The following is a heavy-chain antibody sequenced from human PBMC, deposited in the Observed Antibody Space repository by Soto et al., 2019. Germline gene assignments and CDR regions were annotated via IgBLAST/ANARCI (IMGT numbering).Heavy chain of an antibody. J-gene: IGHJ5*02. D-gene: IGHD6-13*01. CDR2: IIPIFGTA. CDR3: ARVPTTSSSWYVSWLDT. V-gene: IGHV1-69*12. Sequence: QVQLVQSGAEVKKPGSSVKVSCKASGGTFSSYAISWVRQAPGQGLEWMGGIIPIFGTASYAQKFRGRVTITGDESTSTAYMELSSLRSEDTAVYYCARVPTTSSSWYVSWLDTWGQGPLVTVSS. CDR1: GGTFSSYA.